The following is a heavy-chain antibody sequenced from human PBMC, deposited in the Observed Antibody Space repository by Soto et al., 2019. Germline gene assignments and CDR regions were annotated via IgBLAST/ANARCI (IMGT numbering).Heavy chain of an antibody. CDR1: GGSISSYY. CDR2: IYYSGST. J-gene: IGHJ4*02. Sequence: SETLSLTCTVSGGSISSYYWSWIRQPPGKGLEWIGSIYYSGSTNYNPSLKSRVTISVDTSKNQFSLKLSSVTAADTAVYYCAATPAFYYGSGTSFDYWGQGTLVTVSS. CDR3: AATPAFYYGSGTSFDY. D-gene: IGHD3-10*01. V-gene: IGHV4-59*01.